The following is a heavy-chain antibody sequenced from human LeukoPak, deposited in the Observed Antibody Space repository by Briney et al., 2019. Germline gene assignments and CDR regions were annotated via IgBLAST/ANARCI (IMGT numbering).Heavy chain of an antibody. V-gene: IGHV2-70*11. CDR2: IDWDDDK. J-gene: IGHJ4*02. CDR1: GFSLSTSGMC. CDR3: ARINSGSCRSYFDY. D-gene: IGHD1-26*01. Sequence: SGPTLVNPTQTLTLTCTFSGFSLSTSGMCVSWVRQPPGKALEWLARIDWDDDKCYSTSLKTRLTISKDTSKNQVVLTLTNMDPVDTATYYCARINSGSCRSYFDYWGQGTLVTVSS.